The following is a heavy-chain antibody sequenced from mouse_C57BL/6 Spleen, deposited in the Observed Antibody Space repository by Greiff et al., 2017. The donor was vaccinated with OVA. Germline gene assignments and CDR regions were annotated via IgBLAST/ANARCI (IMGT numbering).Heavy chain of an antibody. J-gene: IGHJ4*01. Sequence: QVQLQQPGAELVKPGASVKMSCKASGYTFTSYWITWVKQRPGQGLEWIGDIYPGSGSTNYNEKFKSKATLTVDTSSSTAYLQLSSLTSEDSAVYYCAIIRGIDYAMDYWGQGTSVTVSS. CDR3: AIIRGIDYAMDY. CDR2: IYPGSGST. D-gene: IGHD1-1*01. CDR1: GYTFTSYW. V-gene: IGHV1-55*01.